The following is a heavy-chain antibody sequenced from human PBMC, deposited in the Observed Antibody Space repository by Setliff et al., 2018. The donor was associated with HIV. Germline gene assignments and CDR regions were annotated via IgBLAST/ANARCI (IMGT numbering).Heavy chain of an antibody. CDR2: IQGDGSRT. D-gene: IGHD2-21*02. V-gene: IGHV3-43D*04. Sequence: GGSLRLSCAASGFTFRRFSMHWVRQAPGKALDWVSLIQGDGSRTYYADSVKGRFTIPRDNRKDSLYLQMNSLTDEDTAWYYCAKELDCGGDCFAYFDSWGQGTLVTVSS. CDR3: AKELDCGGDCFAYFDS. J-gene: IGHJ4*02. CDR1: GFTFRRFS.